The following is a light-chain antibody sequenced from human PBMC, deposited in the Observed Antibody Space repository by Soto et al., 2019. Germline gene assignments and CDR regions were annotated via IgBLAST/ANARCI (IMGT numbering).Light chain of an antibody. Sequence: EIVLMQSPGTLSLSPGERATLSCRASQSVNNNYLAWYQQKPGQAPRLLIYGASSRAPGIPDRFSGSGSGTDFTLTISRLELEDFAVYHCPQYGSSPPGTFGQGTKVDIK. CDR2: GAS. J-gene: IGKJ1*01. CDR1: QSVNNNY. V-gene: IGKV3-20*01. CDR3: PQYGSSPPGT.